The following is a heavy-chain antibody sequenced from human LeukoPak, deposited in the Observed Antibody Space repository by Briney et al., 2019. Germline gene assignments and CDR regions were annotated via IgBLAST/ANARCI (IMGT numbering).Heavy chain of an antibody. CDR3: AKAHDLSSSGSSYFDY. D-gene: IGHD6-19*01. Sequence: PGGSLRLSCAASGFIFSSYWMHWVRQAPGKGLVWVSRINSDGSSTYYADSVKGRFTISRDNSKNTLYLQMNSLRAEDTAVYYCAKAHDLSSSGSSYFDYWGQGTLVTVSS. V-gene: IGHV3-74*01. J-gene: IGHJ4*02. CDR2: INSDGSST. CDR1: GFIFSSYW.